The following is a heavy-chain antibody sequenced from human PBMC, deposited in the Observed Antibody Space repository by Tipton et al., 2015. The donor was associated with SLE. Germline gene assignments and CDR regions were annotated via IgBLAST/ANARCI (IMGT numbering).Heavy chain of an antibody. Sequence: TLSLTCTVSGGSISSHYWSWIRQPPGKGLGWIGYIYYSGSTNYNPSLKSRVTISVDTSKNQFSLKLSSVTAADTAVYYCARVDGHSSSGRRRFDYWGQGTLVTVSS. V-gene: IGHV4-59*11. CDR1: GGSISSHY. CDR2: IYYSGST. D-gene: IGHD6-13*01. CDR3: ARVDGHSSSGRRRFDY. J-gene: IGHJ4*02.